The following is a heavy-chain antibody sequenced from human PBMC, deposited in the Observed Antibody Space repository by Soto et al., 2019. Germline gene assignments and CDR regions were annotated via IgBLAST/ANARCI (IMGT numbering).Heavy chain of an antibody. CDR1: GFSFSDYS. V-gene: IGHV3-21*01. D-gene: IGHD2-2*01. CDR3: ARDGAFCSGTGCRDYYHYMAF. J-gene: IGHJ6*03. Sequence: EVQLVESGGGLVKPGGSLRLSCAASGFSFSDYSMNWVRQAPGKGLEWVSSISGSTSYIYYADSLKGRFTVSRDNAEKSLYLQMNSLRAEDTAVYYCARDGAFCSGTGCRDYYHYMAFWGKRTTVTVSS. CDR2: ISGSTSYI.